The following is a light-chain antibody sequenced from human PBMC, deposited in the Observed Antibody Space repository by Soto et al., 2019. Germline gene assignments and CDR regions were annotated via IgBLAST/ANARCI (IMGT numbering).Light chain of an antibody. CDR1: QSVSSSY. Sequence: EIVFTQSPGTLSLSPGGRATLSCRASQSVSSSYLAWYQQKPGQAPRLLIYGASNRATGIADRFSGSGSGTDFTITISRPESEDFAVNYCPQYSRSPTYTFGQGIKPEIQ. CDR2: GAS. CDR3: PQYSRSPTYT. J-gene: IGKJ2*01. V-gene: IGKV3-20*01.